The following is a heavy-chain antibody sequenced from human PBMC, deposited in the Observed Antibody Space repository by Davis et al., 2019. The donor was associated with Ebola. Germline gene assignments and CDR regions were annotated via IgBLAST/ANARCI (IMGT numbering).Heavy chain of an antibody. D-gene: IGHD2-15*01. V-gene: IGHV7-4-1*02. J-gene: IGHJ6*02. CDR1: GYTFTNYY. Sequence: AASVKVSCKASGYTFTNYYMHWVRQAPGQGLGWMGWINTNTGNPTYAQGFTGRFVFSLDTSVSTAYLQISSLKAEDTAVYYCARGVVVVVAATRGYGMDVWGQGTTVTVSS. CDR2: INTNTGNP. CDR3: ARGVVVVVAATRGYGMDV.